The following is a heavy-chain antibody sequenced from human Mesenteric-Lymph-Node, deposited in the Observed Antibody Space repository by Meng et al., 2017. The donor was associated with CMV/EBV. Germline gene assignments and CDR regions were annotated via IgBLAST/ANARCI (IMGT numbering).Heavy chain of an antibody. CDR3: ARGGGYCISTSCLRTGEF. D-gene: IGHD2-2*01. Sequence: GSRSGYYWTWIRQPPGKGLEWIGEINHSGSTNYNPSLKSRVTIAVDTSNNQFSLKLTSVTAADTAVYYCARGGGYCISTSCLRTGEFWGQGTLVTVSS. CDR2: INHSGST. CDR1: GSRSGYY. J-gene: IGHJ4*02. V-gene: IGHV4-34*01.